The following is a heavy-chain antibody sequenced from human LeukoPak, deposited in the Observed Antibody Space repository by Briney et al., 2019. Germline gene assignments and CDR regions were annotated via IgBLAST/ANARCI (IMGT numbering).Heavy chain of an antibody. J-gene: IGHJ4*02. CDR2: ISGSGGST. CDR3: AKDLDPMAQGVNVGYYFDY. CDR1: GFTFSSYA. D-gene: IGHD3-10*01. V-gene: IGHV3-23*01. Sequence: GGSLRLSCAASGFTFSSYAMSWVRQAPGKGLEWVSGISGSGGSTYYADSVKGRFTISRDNSKNTLYLQMNSLRAEDTAVYYCAKDLDPMAQGVNVGYYFDYWGQGTLVTVSS.